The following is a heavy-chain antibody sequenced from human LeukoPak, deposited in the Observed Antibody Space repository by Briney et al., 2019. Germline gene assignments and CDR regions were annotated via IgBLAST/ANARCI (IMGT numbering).Heavy chain of an antibody. J-gene: IGHJ4*02. CDR3: AKTYYYDSSGYSHYLAYDY. CDR1: GFTFSSYA. Sequence: GRSLRLSCAASGFTFSSYAMHWVRQAPGKGLEWVAVISYDGSNKYYADSVKGRFTISRDNSKNTLYLQMNSLRAEDTATYYCAKTYYYDSSGYSHYLAYDYWGQGTLVTVSS. CDR2: ISYDGSNK. D-gene: IGHD3-22*01. V-gene: IGHV3-30-3*02.